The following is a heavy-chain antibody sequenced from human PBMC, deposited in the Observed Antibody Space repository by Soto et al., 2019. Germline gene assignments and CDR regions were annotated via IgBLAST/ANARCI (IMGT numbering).Heavy chain of an antibody. Sequence: KTSETLSLTCTVSGGSISGYFWNWLRQPAGKGLEWIGRVYTGGGTSYNPSLQSRVSMSTDTSKSQFSLKVNSVTAADTAVYFCARGYDSLLHWGQGTLVTVSS. CDR1: GGSISGYF. CDR3: ARGYDSLLH. J-gene: IGHJ4*02. V-gene: IGHV4-4*07. CDR2: VYTGGGT. D-gene: IGHD3-16*01.